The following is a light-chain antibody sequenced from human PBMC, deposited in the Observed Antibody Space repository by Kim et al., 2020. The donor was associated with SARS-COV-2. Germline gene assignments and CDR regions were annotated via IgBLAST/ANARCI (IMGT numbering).Light chain of an antibody. CDR1: SGHSPYT. CDR3: QTWDIGIRV. V-gene: IGLV4-69*01. CDR2: VNSDGSH. J-gene: IGLJ2*01. Sequence: AAVKLTCTRSSGHSPYTNAWHQQQPEKGTGYLMKVNSDGSHSKGDGIPDRCSGSSSGAERYLPISSLQSDDEADYYCQTWDIGIRVFGGGTKLTVL.